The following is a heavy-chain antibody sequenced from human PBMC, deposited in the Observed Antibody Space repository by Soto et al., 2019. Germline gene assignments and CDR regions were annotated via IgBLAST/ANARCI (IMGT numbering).Heavy chain of an antibody. CDR3: ARGGSGSYFWYFDL. J-gene: IGHJ2*01. CDR1: GFTFRRYE. V-gene: IGHV3-48*03. D-gene: IGHD1-26*01. CDR2: ISSSSSTL. Sequence: GRSLRLSCADSGFTFRRYEMNWVRQAPGKGLEWVSYISSSSSTLYYADSVKGRFTISRDNAKNSLYLQMNSLRAKDTAVYYCARGGSGSYFWYFDLWGRGTLVTVSS.